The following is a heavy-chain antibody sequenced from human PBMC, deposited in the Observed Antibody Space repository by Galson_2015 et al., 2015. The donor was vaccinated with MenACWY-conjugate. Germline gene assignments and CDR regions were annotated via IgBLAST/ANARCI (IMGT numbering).Heavy chain of an antibody. CDR3: AKGVRSGHTYGAFEI. D-gene: IGHD3-3*01. CDR2: ITGGGGTT. CDR1: GFTFSDYT. Sequence: SLRLSCATSGFTFSDYTMGWVRQAPGKGLEWVSTITGGGGTTYYADSVKGRFSTSRDNSKNTLDVQMNSLRVKDTAVYYCAKGVRSGHTYGAFEIWGQGTMVTVSS. V-gene: IGHV3-23*01. J-gene: IGHJ3*02.